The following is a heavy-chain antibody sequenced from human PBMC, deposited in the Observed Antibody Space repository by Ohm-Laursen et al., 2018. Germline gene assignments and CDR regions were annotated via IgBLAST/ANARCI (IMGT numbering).Heavy chain of an antibody. CDR3: ATWTYSNWAFDY. D-gene: IGHD6-13*01. CDR1: GGSISSYY. CDR2: IYYTGST. V-gene: IGHV4-59*01. J-gene: IGHJ4*02. Sequence: GTLSLTCTVSGGSISSYYWSWIRQPPGKGLEWIGYIYYTGSTNYNPSLKSRVTISIDTSKNQFSLKLGSVTAADTAVYYCATWTYSNWAFDYWGQGTLVTVSS.